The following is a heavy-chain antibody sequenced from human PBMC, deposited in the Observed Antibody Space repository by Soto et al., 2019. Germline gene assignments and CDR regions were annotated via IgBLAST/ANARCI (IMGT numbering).Heavy chain of an antibody. Sequence: EVQLVESGGGLVQPGGSLRLSCAASGFTFSSYAMHWVRQAPGKGLEYVSAISSNGGSTYYANSVKGRFTISRDNSKNTLYLQMGSLRAEDMAVYYCAREALAVAGTHVQHWGQGTLVTVSS. CDR2: ISSNGGST. V-gene: IGHV3-64*01. CDR1: GFTFSSYA. D-gene: IGHD6-19*01. J-gene: IGHJ1*01. CDR3: AREALAVAGTHVQH.